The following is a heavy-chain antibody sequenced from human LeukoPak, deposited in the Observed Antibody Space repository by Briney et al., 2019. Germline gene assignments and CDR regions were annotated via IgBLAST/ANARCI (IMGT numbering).Heavy chain of an antibody. CDR2: MSYDGVNK. V-gene: IGHV3-30*03. J-gene: IGHJ6*02. CDR1: GFNFSTYG. CDR3: ARDSYYYDDRGSHYYGIDV. D-gene: IGHD3-22*01. Sequence: GGSLRLSGAASGFNFSTYGMHWVRQAPGKGLEWVAVMSYDGVNKYYADSVKGRFIISRDNAKNTLYLQMSSLRVEDTAVYYCARDSYYYDDRGSHYYGIDVWGHGTTVTVSS.